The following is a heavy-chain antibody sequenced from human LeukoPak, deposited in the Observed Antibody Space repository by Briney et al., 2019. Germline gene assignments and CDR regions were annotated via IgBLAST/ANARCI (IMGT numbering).Heavy chain of an antibody. V-gene: IGHV1-69*04. D-gene: IGHD2-21*02. CDR1: GGSFSSYA. J-gene: IGHJ4*02. CDR2: IIPILDIV. Sequence: SAKVSCKASGGSFSSYAITWVRQAPGQGLEWMGRIIPILDIVTYAQKFQGRVTITADKSTSTAYMELSSLRSEDTAVYYCARTNDCGGDCYDDYWGQGTLVTVSS. CDR3: ARTNDCGGDCYDDY.